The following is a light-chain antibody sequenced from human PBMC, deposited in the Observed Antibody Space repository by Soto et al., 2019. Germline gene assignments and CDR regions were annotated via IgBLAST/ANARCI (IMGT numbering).Light chain of an antibody. J-gene: IGKJ2*01. Sequence: DIQMTQSPSTLSASVGDRVTITCRASQNINNWLAWYQQKPGKAPKLLIYKASSLESGVPSRFSGGGSGIEFTLLINILQPDDFATYYCQQYNSFSPYTVGQGTKLEIK. V-gene: IGKV1-5*03. CDR3: QQYNSFSPYT. CDR2: KAS. CDR1: QNINNW.